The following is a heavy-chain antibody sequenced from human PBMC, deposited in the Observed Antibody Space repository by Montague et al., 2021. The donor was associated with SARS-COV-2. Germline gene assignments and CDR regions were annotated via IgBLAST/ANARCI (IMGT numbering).Heavy chain of an antibody. CDR2: IYTSGST. D-gene: IGHD3-10*01. Sequence: TLSLTCTVSGGSISSGSYYWSWIRQPAGKGLEWIGRIYTSGSTNYNPSLKSRVTISVDTSKNQLSLKLSSVTAADTAVYYCASVGVGTMVRGAIPGYDDYGMDVWGQGTTVTVSS. CDR3: ASVGVGTMVRGAIPGYDDYGMDV. CDR1: GGSISSGSYY. J-gene: IGHJ6*02. V-gene: IGHV4-61*02.